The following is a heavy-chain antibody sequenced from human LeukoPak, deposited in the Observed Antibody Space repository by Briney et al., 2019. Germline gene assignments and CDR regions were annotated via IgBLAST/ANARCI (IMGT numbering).Heavy chain of an antibody. CDR2: IYYSGST. D-gene: IGHD4-11*01. J-gene: IGHJ6*02. CDR3: ARYSNYYYYGMDV. V-gene: IGHV4-61*01. Sequence: SETLSLTCTVSGGSVSSGSYYWSWIRQPPGKGLEWIGYIYYSGSTNYNPSLKSRVTISVDTSKNQFSLKLSSVTAADTAVYYCARYSNYYYYGMDVWGQGTMVTVSS. CDR1: GGSVSSGSYY.